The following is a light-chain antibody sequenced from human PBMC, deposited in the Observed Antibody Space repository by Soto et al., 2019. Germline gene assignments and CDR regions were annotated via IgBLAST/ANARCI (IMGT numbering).Light chain of an antibody. Sequence: DIQMTQSPSSLSASVGDRVTITCRASQTISSSLNWYQQKSGKAPKLLIYAASSLESGVPSRFSGSGSGTDFTLTISSLQPEDFATYYCQQSYSAPYTFGQGTKLEIK. CDR2: AAS. J-gene: IGKJ2*01. V-gene: IGKV1-39*01. CDR1: QTISSS. CDR3: QQSYSAPYT.